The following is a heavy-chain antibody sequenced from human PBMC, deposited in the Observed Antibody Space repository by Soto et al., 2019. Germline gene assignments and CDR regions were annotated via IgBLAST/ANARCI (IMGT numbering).Heavy chain of an antibody. V-gene: IGHV3-23*01. D-gene: IGHD5-12*01. J-gene: IGHJ4*02. CDR3: AKDYPVVATINSGWFDY. CDR2: ISGSGGST. CDR1: GFTFSSYA. Sequence: PGGSLRLSCTASGFTFSSYAMSWVRQAPGKGLEWVSAISGSGGSTYYADSVKGRFTISRDNSKNTLYLQMNSLRAEDTAVYYCAKDYPVVATINSGWFDYWGQGTLVTVSS.